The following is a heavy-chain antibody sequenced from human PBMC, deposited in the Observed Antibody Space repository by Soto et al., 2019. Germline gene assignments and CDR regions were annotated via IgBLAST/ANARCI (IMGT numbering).Heavy chain of an antibody. CDR3: ATRHSGGFFRFFDS. CDR2: TGSGTGPG. CDR1: GGSLSTNP. V-gene: IGHV1-69*06. D-gene: IGHD2-15*01. Sequence: QVQLVQSGTEVKKPGSSVKVSCKASGGSLSTNPISWVRQAPGQGLEWMGGTGSGTGPGNHAQKFQGRLTVTADKSSSTVYMALTNLSSEDTAVYYCATRHSGGFFRFFDSWGQGTLVTVSS. J-gene: IGHJ4*02.